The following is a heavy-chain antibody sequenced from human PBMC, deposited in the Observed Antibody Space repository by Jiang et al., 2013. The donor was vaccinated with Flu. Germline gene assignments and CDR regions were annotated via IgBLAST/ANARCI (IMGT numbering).Heavy chain of an antibody. CDR3: ARGGANWGYYFDF. V-gene: IGHV4-61*02. J-gene: IGHJ4*02. D-gene: IGHD7-27*01. CDR1: RGSISSGGYY. Sequence: GSGLVKPSQTLSLTCTVSRGSISSGGYYWSWIRQSAGKGLEWIGRFYASGSTNYNPSLKSRFTISVDTSNNQFSLKLNSVTAADTAVYYCARGGANWGYYFDFWGQGTLVTVSS. CDR2: FYASGST.